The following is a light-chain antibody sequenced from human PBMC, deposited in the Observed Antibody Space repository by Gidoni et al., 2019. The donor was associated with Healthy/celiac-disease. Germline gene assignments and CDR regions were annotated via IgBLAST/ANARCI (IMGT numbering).Light chain of an antibody. Sequence: DIQMTQSPSSLSASVGDRVTITCRASQSISSYLNWYQQKPGKAPKLLIYAASSLQSGVPSRFNGSGSGKDFTLTIRNLQTEDFATYYCQQSYSNPQTFGQGTKVEIK. CDR3: QQSYSNPQT. CDR1: QSISSY. CDR2: AAS. V-gene: IGKV1-39*01. J-gene: IGKJ1*01.